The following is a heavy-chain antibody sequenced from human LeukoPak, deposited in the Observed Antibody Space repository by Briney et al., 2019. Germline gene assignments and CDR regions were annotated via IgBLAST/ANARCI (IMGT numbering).Heavy chain of an antibody. D-gene: IGHD3-22*01. CDR1: GGSISSSNW. J-gene: IGHJ4*02. Sequence: PSETLSLTCAVSGGSISSSNWWSWVRQPPGKGLEWIGEIYHSGSTNYNPSLKSRVTISVDKSKNQFSLKLSSVTAADTAVYYCAGGQVLRGYYYDSSGYRLAFDYWGQGTLVTVSS. CDR3: AGGQVLRGYYYDSSGYRLAFDY. V-gene: IGHV4-4*02. CDR2: IYHSGST.